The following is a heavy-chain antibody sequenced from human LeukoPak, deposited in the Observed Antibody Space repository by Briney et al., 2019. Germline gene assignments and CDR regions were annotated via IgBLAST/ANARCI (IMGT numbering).Heavy chain of an antibody. J-gene: IGHJ5*02. D-gene: IGHD4-17*01. Sequence: PSETLSLTCTVSGDSISTSGYYWGWIRQPPGKGLEWIGSIFYSGSTFYNPSLKSRVTISVDTSKNQVSLKLSSVTAADTAVYYCAGRRYGNQFDPWGQGTLVTVSS. V-gene: IGHV4-39*01. CDR3: AGRRYGNQFDP. CDR1: GDSISTSGYY. CDR2: IFYSGST.